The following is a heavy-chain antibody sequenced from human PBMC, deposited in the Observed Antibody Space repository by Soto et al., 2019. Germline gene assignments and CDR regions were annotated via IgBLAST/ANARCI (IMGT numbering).Heavy chain of an antibody. CDR1: GYSFTSYW. Sequence: GESLKISCKGSGYSFTSYWISWVRQMPGKGLEWMGRIDPSDSYTNYSPSFQGHVTISADKSISTAYLQWSSLKASGTAMYYCARARNSVWYYYGMDVWGQGTTVTVSS. CDR3: ARARNSVWYYYGMDV. CDR2: IDPSDSYT. J-gene: IGHJ6*02. V-gene: IGHV5-10-1*01. D-gene: IGHD3-16*01.